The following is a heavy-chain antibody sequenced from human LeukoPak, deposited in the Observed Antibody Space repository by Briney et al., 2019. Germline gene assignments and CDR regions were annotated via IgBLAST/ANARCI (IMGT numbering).Heavy chain of an antibody. V-gene: IGHV4-34*01. Sequence: SEPLSLTCAVYGESLSKYYWTWIRQSPGKGLEWIGEINHRGSTNLNPSLKSRVTLSVDTSKHQFSLKLTSVTAADAAVYYCASSVGSTDYWGQGILVTVSS. J-gene: IGHJ4*02. CDR2: INHRGST. CDR1: GESLSKYY. D-gene: IGHD1-26*01. CDR3: ASSVGSTDY.